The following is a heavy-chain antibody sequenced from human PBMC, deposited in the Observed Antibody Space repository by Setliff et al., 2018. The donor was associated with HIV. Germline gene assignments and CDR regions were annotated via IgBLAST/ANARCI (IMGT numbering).Heavy chain of an antibody. CDR1: GYTFTSYA. CDR3: VRDRSDYNFWSGYYTFDP. V-gene: IGHV7-4-1*02. CDR2: INTNTGNP. J-gene: IGHJ5*02. D-gene: IGHD3-3*01. Sequence: ASVKVSCKASGYTFTSYAMNWVRQAPGQGLEWMGWINTNTGNPTYAQGFTGRFVFSLDTSVSTAYLQISSLKAEDTAVYYCVRDRSDYNFWSGYYTFDPWGQGTLVTVSS.